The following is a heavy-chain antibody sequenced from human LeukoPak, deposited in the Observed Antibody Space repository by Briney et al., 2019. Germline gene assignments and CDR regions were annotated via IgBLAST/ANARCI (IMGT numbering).Heavy chain of an antibody. Sequence: GGSLRLSCAASGFTFSSYAMSWVRQAPGKGLEWVSAISGSGGSTYYADSVKGRSTISRDNAKNSLYLQMNSLRAEDTAVYYCAELGITMIGGVWGKGTTVTISS. V-gene: IGHV3-23*01. J-gene: IGHJ6*04. CDR2: ISGSGGST. CDR3: AELGITMIGGV. CDR1: GFTFSSYA. D-gene: IGHD3-10*02.